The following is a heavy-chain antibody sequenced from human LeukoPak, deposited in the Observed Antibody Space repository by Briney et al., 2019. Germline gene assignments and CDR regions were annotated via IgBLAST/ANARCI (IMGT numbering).Heavy chain of an antibody. CDR1: GYILVNYG. D-gene: IGHD6-13*01. J-gene: IGHJ6*02. CDR2: IRSHSGNT. CDR3: ARDRIAYGMDV. V-gene: IGHV1-18*04. Sequence: ASVKVSCKASGYILVNYGINWVRQAPGQGLEWMGWIRSHSGNTKYAHILRGRVTMTTDTSTNTAYMELSSLRSEDTAVYYCARDRIAYGMDVWGQGTTVTVSS.